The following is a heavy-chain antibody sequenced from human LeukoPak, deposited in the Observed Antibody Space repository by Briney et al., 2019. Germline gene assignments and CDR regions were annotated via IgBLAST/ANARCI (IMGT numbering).Heavy chain of an antibody. V-gene: IGHV4-59*01. CDR2: IYYSGST. J-gene: IGHJ4*02. CDR1: GGSISSYY. D-gene: IGHD2-2*01. CDR3: ARVGPYCSSTSCYDY. Sequence: SETLSLTCTVSGGSISSYYWSWIRQPPGKGLERIGYIYYSGSTNYNPSLKSRVTISVDTSKNQFSLKLSSVTAADTAVYYCARVGPYCSSTSCYDYWGQGTLVTVSS.